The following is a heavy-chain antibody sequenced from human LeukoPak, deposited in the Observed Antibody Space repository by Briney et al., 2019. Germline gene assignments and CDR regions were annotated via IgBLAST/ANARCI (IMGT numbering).Heavy chain of an antibody. V-gene: IGHV1-69*04. J-gene: IGHJ4*02. Sequence: ASVKVSCKASGYTFTSYGISWVRQAPGQGLEWMGRIIPILGIANYAQKFQGRVTITADKSTSTAYMELSSLRSEDTAVYYCARGKWELEVGGPFDYWGQGTLVTVSS. CDR1: GYTFTSYG. CDR3: ARGKWELEVGGPFDY. D-gene: IGHD1-26*01. CDR2: IIPILGIA.